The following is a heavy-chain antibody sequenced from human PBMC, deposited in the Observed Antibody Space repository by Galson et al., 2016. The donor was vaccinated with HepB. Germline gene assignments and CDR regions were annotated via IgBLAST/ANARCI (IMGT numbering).Heavy chain of an antibody. CDR1: GFSLSTYW. V-gene: IGHV5-51*01. J-gene: IGHJ2*01. CDR3: ARGLVFVSNWYYGL. CDR2: IYAGDSDT. D-gene: IGHD2-15*01. Sequence: QSGAEVKKPGESLKISCEGSGFSLSTYWIGWVRQMPGKGLEWMGTIYAGDSDTRYSPSFQGQVTISVDKSINTAYLQWSRLEASDTAMYYCARGLVFVSNWYYGLWGRGTLVTVSS.